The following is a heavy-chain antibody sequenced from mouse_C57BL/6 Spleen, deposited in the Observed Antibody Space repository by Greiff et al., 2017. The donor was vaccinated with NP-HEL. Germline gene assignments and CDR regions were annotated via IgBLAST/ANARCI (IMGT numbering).Heavy chain of an antibody. CDR2: ISYDGSN. CDR3: ANGYFDY. CDR1: GYSITSGYY. J-gene: IGHJ2*01. Sequence: EVQLQQSGPGLVKPSQSLSLTCSVTGYSITSGYYWNWIRQFPGNKLEWMGYISYDGSNNYNPSLKNRISITRDTSKNQFFLKLNSVTTEDTATYYCANGYFDYWGQGTTLTVSS. V-gene: IGHV3-6*01. D-gene: IGHD1-1*02.